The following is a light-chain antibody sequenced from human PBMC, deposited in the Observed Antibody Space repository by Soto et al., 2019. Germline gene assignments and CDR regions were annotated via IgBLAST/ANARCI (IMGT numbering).Light chain of an antibody. Sequence: EIVLTQSPGTLSVSVGERATLSCRASQSVSSNSLAWYQQKPGQAPRLLMYGASSRATGIPDRFSGGGSGTDFTLSISRLEPEDFAVYYCQQYGTSPRTFGQGTKVEIK. J-gene: IGKJ1*01. CDR2: GAS. CDR1: QSVSSNS. CDR3: QQYGTSPRT. V-gene: IGKV3-20*01.